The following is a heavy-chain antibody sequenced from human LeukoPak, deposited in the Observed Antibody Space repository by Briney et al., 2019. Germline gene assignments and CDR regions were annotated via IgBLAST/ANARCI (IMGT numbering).Heavy chain of an antibody. CDR2: IYAGDSHT. V-gene: IGHV5-51*01. D-gene: IGHD3-10*01. CDR1: GYSFTTYW. CDR3: ASKKETWGGFDF. J-gene: IGHJ4*02. Sequence: GESLKISFKGSGYSFTTYWIGWVRPMPGKGLGWMGIIYAGDSHTRYSPSFKGQVTISADKSTSTAYLQWSSLKASDTAMYYCASKKETWGGFDFWGQGTLVTVSS.